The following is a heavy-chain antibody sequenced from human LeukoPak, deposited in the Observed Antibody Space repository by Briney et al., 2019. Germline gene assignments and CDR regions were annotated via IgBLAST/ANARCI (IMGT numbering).Heavy chain of an antibody. J-gene: IGHJ3*02. Sequence: SVKVSCKASRGTFRSYPVSWVRQAPGQGLDWMGGIIPVCGSANYAQKFQGRVTIAADESTSTAYMELSSLRSEDTAMYYCARDAGSSWSVGASDIWGQGTLVAVSS. D-gene: IGHD6-13*01. V-gene: IGHV1-69*13. CDR1: RGTFRSYP. CDR3: ARDAGSSWSVGASDI. CDR2: IIPVCGSA.